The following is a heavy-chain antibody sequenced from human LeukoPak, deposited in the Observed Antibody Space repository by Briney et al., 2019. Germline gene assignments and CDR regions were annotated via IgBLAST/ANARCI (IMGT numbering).Heavy chain of an antibody. D-gene: IGHD2-15*01. CDR1: GFTFSSYW. CDR2: INHNGNVN. V-gene: IGHV3-7*01. J-gene: IGHJ4*02. Sequence: GGSLRLSCAASGFTFSSYWMNWARQAPGKGLEWVASINHNGNVNYYVDSVKGRFTITRDNTRNSLFLQMYSLRAEDTAVYFCAREDGYCSGGNCYSYFDSWGQGTLVTVSS. CDR3: AREDGYCSGGNCYSYFDS.